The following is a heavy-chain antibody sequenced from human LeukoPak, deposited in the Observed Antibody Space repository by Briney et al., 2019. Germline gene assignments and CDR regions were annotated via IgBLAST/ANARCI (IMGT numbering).Heavy chain of an antibody. CDR2: ISERGGTT. CDR3: AKRGVVIRGLLVIGYHQEAYHYDF. V-gene: IGHV3-23*01. J-gene: IGHJ4*02. Sequence: GGSLRLSCVVSGISLSNYAMTWVRQAPGKGLEWVSYISERGGTTTYADSVKGRFTISRDTSLNTLYLQMNNLRAEDTAVYFCAKRGVVIRGLLVIGYHQEAYHYDFWGQGVLVTVSS. D-gene: IGHD3-10*01. CDR1: GISLSNYA.